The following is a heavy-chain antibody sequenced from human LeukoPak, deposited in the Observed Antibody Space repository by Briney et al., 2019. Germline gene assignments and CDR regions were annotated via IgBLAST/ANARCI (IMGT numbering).Heavy chain of an antibody. Sequence: SETLSLTCTVSSGSVNSGSYYWNWIRQPPGKGLEWIGYIYYSGSTNYNPSLKSRVTISVDTAKNQLSLKLSSVTAADTAVYYCARRAGYSGSWYEYWGQGTLVTVSS. D-gene: IGHD6-13*01. J-gene: IGHJ4*02. CDR3: ARRAGYSGSWYEY. V-gene: IGHV4-61*01. CDR2: IYYSGST. CDR1: SGSVNSGSYY.